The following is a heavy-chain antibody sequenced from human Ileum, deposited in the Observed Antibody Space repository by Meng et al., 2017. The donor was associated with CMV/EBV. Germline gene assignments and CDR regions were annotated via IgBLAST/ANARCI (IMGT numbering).Heavy chain of an antibody. V-gene: IGHV1-18*01. CDR2: ISAYNGNT. Sequence: ASVKVSCKASGYTFTSYGISWVRQALGQGLEWMGWISAYNGNTNYAQKLQGRVTMTTDTSTSTAYMELRSLRSDDTAVYYCARSPHRGKYPLPLDYWGQGTLVTVSS. CDR3: ARSPHRGKYPLPLDY. CDR1: GYTFTSYG. D-gene: IGHD2-2*01. J-gene: IGHJ4*02.